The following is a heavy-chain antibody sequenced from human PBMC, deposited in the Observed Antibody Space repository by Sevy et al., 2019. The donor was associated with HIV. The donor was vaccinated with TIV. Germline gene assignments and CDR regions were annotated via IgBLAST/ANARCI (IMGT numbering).Heavy chain of an antibody. Sequence: GGSLRLSCRVSGFSFGAYAMSWVRQAPGKGLECVGFIRSKVYGGTTEYAESVEGRFLISRDDSKSIAYLQMNSVKIEDTTIYYCTRSRRMSGPDLTDYYYYMDVWGKGTMVTVSS. CDR1: GFSFGAYA. V-gene: IGHV3-49*04. CDR3: TRSRRMSGPDLTDYYYYMDV. J-gene: IGHJ6*03. D-gene: IGHD2-2*01. CDR2: IRSKVYGGTT.